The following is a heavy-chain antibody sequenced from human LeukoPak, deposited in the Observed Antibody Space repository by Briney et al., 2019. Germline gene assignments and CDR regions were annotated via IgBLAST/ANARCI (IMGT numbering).Heavy chain of an antibody. V-gene: IGHV3-21*01. D-gene: IGHD3-10*01. J-gene: IGHJ3*02. Sequence: GGSLRLSCAASGFTFSSYSMNWVRQAPGKGLEWVSSISSSSYIYYADSVKGRFTISRDNAKNSLYLQMNSLRAEDTAVYYCARDYYYGSGSLHAFDIWGQGTMVTVSS. CDR2: ISSSSYI. CDR1: GFTFSSYS. CDR3: ARDYYYGSGSLHAFDI.